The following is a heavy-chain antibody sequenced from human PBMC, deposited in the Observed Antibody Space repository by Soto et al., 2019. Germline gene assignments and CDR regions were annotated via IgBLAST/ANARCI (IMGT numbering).Heavy chain of an antibody. CDR1: GFSFSSYE. J-gene: IGHJ4*02. D-gene: IGHD3-22*01. CDR2: IGDGGDTT. Sequence: QPGGSLRLSCVASGFSFSSYEMNWVRQAPGKGLEWVSAIGDGGDTTYYADSVKGRFTISRDNSKNTLYLQMDSLRAEDTAVYYCSKNRGIIIIVESWGQGTLVTLS. V-gene: IGHV3-23*01. CDR3: SKNRGIIIIVES.